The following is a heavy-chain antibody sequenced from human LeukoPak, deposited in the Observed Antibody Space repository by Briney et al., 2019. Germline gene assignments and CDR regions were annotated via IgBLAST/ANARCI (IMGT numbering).Heavy chain of an antibody. CDR3: ATTPEGPYDSSGYYYDDY. Sequence: GESLRISCKGSGYSFTSYWISWVRQMPGKGQERMGRIDPGDSYTNYSPSFQGHVTISADKSISTPYLQWSSLKASDTAMYYCATTPEGPYDSSGYYYDDYWGQGTLVTVSS. CDR1: GYSFTSYW. CDR2: IDPGDSYT. J-gene: IGHJ4*02. D-gene: IGHD3-22*01. V-gene: IGHV5-10-1*01.